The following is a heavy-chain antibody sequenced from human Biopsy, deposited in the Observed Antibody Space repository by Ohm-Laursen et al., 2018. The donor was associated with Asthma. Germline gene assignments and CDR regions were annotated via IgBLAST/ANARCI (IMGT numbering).Heavy chain of an antibody. J-gene: IGHJ5*02. CDR1: GYTLIGCH. V-gene: IGHV1-2*06. D-gene: IGHD6-13*01. CDR3: ARGQKSAGDRWFDP. Sequence: ASVKVSCKVSGYTLIGCHIHWVRQAPGQGLEWMGRINPNSGGTNYAQKFQGRVTMTRDTSISTAYMEVSRLRSDDTAVYYCARGQKSAGDRWFDPWGQGTLVTVSS. CDR2: INPNSGGT.